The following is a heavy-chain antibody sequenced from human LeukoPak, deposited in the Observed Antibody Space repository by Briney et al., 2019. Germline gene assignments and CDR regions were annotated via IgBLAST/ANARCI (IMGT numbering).Heavy chain of an antibody. D-gene: IGHD5-12*01. J-gene: IGHJ4*02. CDR1: GYSISSGFY. CDR3: ARQKRGGYSGYDSLLYFDY. V-gene: IGHV4-38-2*02. Sequence: PSETLSLTCTVSGYSISSGFYWGWIRQPPGKGLEWIGSIYYSGSTYYNPSLKSRVTISVDTSKNQFSLKLSSVTAADTAVYYCARQKRGGYSGYDSLLYFDYWGQGTLVTVSS. CDR2: IYYSGST.